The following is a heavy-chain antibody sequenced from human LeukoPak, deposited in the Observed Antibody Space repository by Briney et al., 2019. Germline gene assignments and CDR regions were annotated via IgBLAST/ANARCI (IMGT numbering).Heavy chain of an antibody. V-gene: IGHV3-23*01. CDR1: GFTFSSYA. CDR2: ISGSGGST. Sequence: PGGSLRLSCAASGFTFSSYAMSWVRQAPGKGLEWVSAISGSGGSTYYADSVKGRFTISRDNSKNTLYLQMNSLRAEDTAVYYCANNSDYGDYYYYYMDVWGKGTTVTVSS. J-gene: IGHJ6*03. D-gene: IGHD4-17*01. CDR3: ANNSDYGDYYYYYMDV.